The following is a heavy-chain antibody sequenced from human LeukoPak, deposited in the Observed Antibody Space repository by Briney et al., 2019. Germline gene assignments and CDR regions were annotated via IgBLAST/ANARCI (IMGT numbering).Heavy chain of an antibody. CDR2: ISASGVST. V-gene: IGHV3-23*01. CDR1: GGSISSSSYY. J-gene: IGHJ4*02. Sequence: PSETLSLTCTVSGGSISSSSYYWGWVRQAPGKGLEWVSLISASGVSTYYADSVKGRFTISRDNSNTTLYLQMGSLRAGDTAVYFCGRDIQLSYLGQGTLVTVSS. CDR3: GRDIQLSY. D-gene: IGHD1-1*01.